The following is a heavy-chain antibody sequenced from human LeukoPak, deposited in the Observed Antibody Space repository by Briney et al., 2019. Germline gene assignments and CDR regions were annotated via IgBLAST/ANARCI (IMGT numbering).Heavy chain of an antibody. CDR1: EFTFSKYD. CDR3: TRGGGINWNGDYYYFGMDV. V-gene: IGHV3-13*01. J-gene: IGHJ6*02. CDR2: IGTGGDT. Sequence: PGRSLRLSCTASEFTFSKYDMHWVRQAAGRGLEWGSGIGTGGDTYYPGSLKGRFTISRENAQNSVYLQMNSLSAGETAVYYCTRGGGINWNGDYYYFGMDVWGQGTTVTVSS. D-gene: IGHD1-1*01.